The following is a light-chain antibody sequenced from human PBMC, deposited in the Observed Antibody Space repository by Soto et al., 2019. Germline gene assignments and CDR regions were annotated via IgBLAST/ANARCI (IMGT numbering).Light chain of an antibody. J-gene: IGKJ1*01. CDR1: QSVSSN. CDR2: DAS. CDR3: QQYNNWPRT. V-gene: IGKV3-15*01. Sequence: EIVMTQSPATISVSPGEGATLSCRASQSVSSNLAWYQLKPGQAPRLLIYDASTRATGIPARFSGSGSGTEFTLTLSSLQSEDFEVYYCQQYNNWPRTFGQATKVEIK.